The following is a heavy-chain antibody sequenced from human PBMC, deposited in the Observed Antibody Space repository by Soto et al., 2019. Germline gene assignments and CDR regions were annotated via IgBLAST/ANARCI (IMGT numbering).Heavy chain of an antibody. V-gene: IGHV3-9*01. D-gene: IGHD3-10*01. CDR2: ISWNSGSI. CDR1: GFTFDDYA. CDR3: AGLGDYFDY. Sequence: GGSLRLSCAASGFTFDDYAMHWVRQAPGKGLEWVSGISWNSGSIGYADSVKGRFTISRDNAKNSLYLQMNSLRAEDTALYYCAGLGDYFDYWGQGTLVTVSS. J-gene: IGHJ4*02.